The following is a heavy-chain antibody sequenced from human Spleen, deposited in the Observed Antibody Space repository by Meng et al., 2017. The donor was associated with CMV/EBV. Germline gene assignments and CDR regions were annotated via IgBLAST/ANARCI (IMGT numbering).Heavy chain of an antibody. CDR2: NGNSGNT. CDR3: ARRAYGDYVEWYFDL. CDR1: GGPFRNCA. D-gene: IGHD4-17*01. J-gene: IGHJ2*01. V-gene: IGHV1-8*03. Sequence: ASGGPFRNCAIKAVRQPPGQGLGWMGWNGNSGNTGSAQKFQGRFTITRNTSINTAYMELSSLESEDTAVYYCARRAYGDYVEWYFDLWGRGTLVTVSS.